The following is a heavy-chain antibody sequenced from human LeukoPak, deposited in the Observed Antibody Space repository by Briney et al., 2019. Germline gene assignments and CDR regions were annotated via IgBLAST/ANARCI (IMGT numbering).Heavy chain of an antibody. D-gene: IGHD2-21*02. V-gene: IGHV4-59*12. CDR2: IYYSGST. J-gene: IGHJ4*02. CDR3: ARSLGDNGEFDY. Sequence: PSETLSLTCTVSGGSIRSYYWSWIRQPPGKGLEWIGYIYYSGSTNHNPSLKSRVTMSVDTSKNQFSLKLSSVTAADTAVYYCARSLGDNGEFDYWGQGTLVTVSS. CDR1: GGSIRSYY.